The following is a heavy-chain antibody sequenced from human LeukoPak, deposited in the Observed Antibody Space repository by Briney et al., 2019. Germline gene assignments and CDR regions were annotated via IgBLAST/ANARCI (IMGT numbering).Heavy chain of an antibody. Sequence: SVKVSCKASGGTFSSYTISWVRQAPGQGLEWTGRIIPILGIANYAQKFQGRVTITADKSTSTAYMELSSLRSEDTAVYYCARSPHKYSSPRFAYFDYWGQGTLVTVSS. CDR2: IIPILGIA. J-gene: IGHJ4*02. D-gene: IGHD6-6*01. CDR1: GGTFSSYT. CDR3: ARSPHKYSSPRFAYFDY. V-gene: IGHV1-69*02.